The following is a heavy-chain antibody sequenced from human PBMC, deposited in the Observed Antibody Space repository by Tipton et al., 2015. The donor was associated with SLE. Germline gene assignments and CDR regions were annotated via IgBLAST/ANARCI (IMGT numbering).Heavy chain of an antibody. CDR3: ARLGGGSFLEY. CDR2: ISSSATIR. Sequence: SLRLSCAASASGFNFSDYYMSWIRQAPGKGLEWLSYISSSATIRYYADSVKGRFTISKDNAKNSLYLEMNSLRAEDTAVYYCARLGGGSFLEYWGQGTLVTVSS. J-gene: IGHJ4*02. V-gene: IGHV3-11*01. D-gene: IGHD2-15*01. CDR1: GFNFSDYY.